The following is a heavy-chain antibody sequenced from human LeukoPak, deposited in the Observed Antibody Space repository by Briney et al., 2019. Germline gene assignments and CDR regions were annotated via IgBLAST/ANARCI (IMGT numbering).Heavy chain of an antibody. CDR1: GGTFSSYA. J-gene: IGHJ4*02. CDR3: ARGPTLRLLWFGELEK. V-gene: IGHV1-69*05. D-gene: IGHD3-10*01. Sequence: ASVKVSCKASGGTFSSYAISWVRQAPGQGLEWMGGIIPIFGTANYAQKFQGRVTITTDESTCTAYMELSSLRSEDTAVYYCARGPTLRLLWFGELEKWGQGTLVTVSS. CDR2: IIPIFGTA.